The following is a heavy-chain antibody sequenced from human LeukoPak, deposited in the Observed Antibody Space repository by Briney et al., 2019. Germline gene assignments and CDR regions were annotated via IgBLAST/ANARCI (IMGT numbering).Heavy chain of an antibody. J-gene: IGHJ6*04. V-gene: IGHV4-59*01. D-gene: IGHD2-8*01. CDR1: GGSISSYY. Sequence: FETLSLTSTVSGGSISSYYWTWIRQPPGKGLEWIGYIYYSGSTNCNPSLKSRVTMFVDTSKNQFSLRLSSVTAADTAVYYCAGGGGYCTNGVCYSNYYGMDVWGEGTSVTVSS. CDR2: IYYSGST. CDR3: AGGGGYCTNGVCYSNYYGMDV.